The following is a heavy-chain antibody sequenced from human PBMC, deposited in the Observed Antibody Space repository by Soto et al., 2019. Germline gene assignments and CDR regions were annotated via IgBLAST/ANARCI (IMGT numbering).Heavy chain of an antibody. D-gene: IGHD2-2*01. CDR2: IIPIFGTA. Sequence: QVQLVQSGADVKKPGSSVKVSCKASGGTFSSYAISWVRQAPGQGLEWMGGIIPIFGTANYAQKFQGRVTITADESTSTAYMELSSLRSQDTAVYYCARGGEVVPAVPSYYYYGMDVWGQGTTVTVSS. CDR1: GGTFSSYA. CDR3: ARGGEVVPAVPSYYYYGMDV. J-gene: IGHJ6*02. V-gene: IGHV1-69*01.